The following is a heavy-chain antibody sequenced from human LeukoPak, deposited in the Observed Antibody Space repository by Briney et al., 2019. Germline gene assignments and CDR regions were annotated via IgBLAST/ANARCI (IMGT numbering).Heavy chain of an antibody. CDR2: IYYSGST. CDR1: GGSISSSSYY. Sequence: PSETLSLTCTVSGGSISSSSYYWGWIRQPPGKGLEWIGSIYYSGSTYYNPSLKSRVTISVDTSKNQFSLKLSSVTAADTAVYYCLMVREGGVDYWGQGTLVTVSS. V-gene: IGHV4-39*01. CDR3: LMVREGGVDY. D-gene: IGHD3-10*01. J-gene: IGHJ4*02.